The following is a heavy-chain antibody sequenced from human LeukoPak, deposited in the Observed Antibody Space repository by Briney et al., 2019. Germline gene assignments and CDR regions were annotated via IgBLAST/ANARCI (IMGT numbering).Heavy chain of an antibody. J-gene: IGHJ6*03. D-gene: IGHD3-10*01. Sequence: SETLSLTCTVSGGSISSYYWSWIRQPPGKGLEWIGYIYYSGSTNYNPSLKSRVTISVDTSKNQFSLKLSSVTAADTAVYYCARMSNPISFGELWKHYYYYYMDVWGKGTTVTVSS. CDR3: ARMSNPISFGELWKHYYYYYMDV. CDR2: IYYSGST. CDR1: GGSISSYY. V-gene: IGHV4-59*01.